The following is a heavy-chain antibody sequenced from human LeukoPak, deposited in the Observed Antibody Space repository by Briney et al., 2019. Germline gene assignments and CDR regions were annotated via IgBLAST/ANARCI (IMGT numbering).Heavy chain of an antibody. V-gene: IGHV3-33*08. CDR1: GFSFSTYG. J-gene: IGHJ5*02. Sequence: GGSLRLSCAAYGFSFSTYGMHWVRQAPGKRLESVAVIWYDGSHQYYADSVKGRFTISRDMSNNTLYLQMNNLRVDDTALYYCARDLGLRYGSGAYRFDPWGQGTQVIVSA. CDR2: IWYDGSHQ. CDR3: ARDLGLRYGSGAYRFDP. D-gene: IGHD3-10*01.